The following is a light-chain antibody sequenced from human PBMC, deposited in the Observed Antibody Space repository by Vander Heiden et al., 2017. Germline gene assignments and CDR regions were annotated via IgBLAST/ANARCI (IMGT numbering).Light chain of an antibody. CDR2: RNN. V-gene: IGLV1-44*01. CDR1: SSNSGSNT. J-gene: IGLJ2*01. CDR3: AAWDDSLNGVV. Sequence: QSVLTQPPSASGTPGQRVTISCSGSSSNSGSNTVNWYQQHPGTAPKLLIYRNNQRPSGVPDRFSGSKSGTSASLAISGLQSEDEADYYCAAWDDSLNGVVFGGGTKLTVL.